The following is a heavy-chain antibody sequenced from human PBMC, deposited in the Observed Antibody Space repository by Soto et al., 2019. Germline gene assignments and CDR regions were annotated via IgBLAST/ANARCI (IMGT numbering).Heavy chain of an antibody. CDR3: ARDRDQWDLKYCDS. CDR1: GDTFSSYG. Sequence: QVQLVQSGAEVKNPGASVKVSCKASGDTFSSYGISWVRQAPGQGPEWMGWISAHRGNTNYAQKFRGRVTMTTDTATSTVYMELRSLREDDTAVYYCARDRDQWDLKYCDSWGQGTLVTVSS. D-gene: IGHD1-26*01. V-gene: IGHV1-18*01. J-gene: IGHJ4*02. CDR2: ISAHRGNT.